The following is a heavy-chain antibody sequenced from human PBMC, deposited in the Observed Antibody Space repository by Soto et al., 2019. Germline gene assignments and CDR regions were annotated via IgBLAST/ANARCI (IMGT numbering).Heavy chain of an antibody. CDR1: GGSISSGGYY. Sequence: SETLSLTCTVSGGSISSGGYYWSWIRQHPGKGLEWIGYIYYSGSTYYNPSLKSRVTISVDTSKNQFSLKLSSVTAADTAMYYCARDSRYYYDSSGYEYYYGMDVWGQGTTVTVSS. CDR2: IYYSGST. D-gene: IGHD3-22*01. J-gene: IGHJ6*02. V-gene: IGHV4-31*03. CDR3: ARDSRYYYDSSGYEYYYGMDV.